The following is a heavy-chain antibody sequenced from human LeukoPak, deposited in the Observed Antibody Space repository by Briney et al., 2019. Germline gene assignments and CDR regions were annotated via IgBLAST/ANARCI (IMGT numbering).Heavy chain of an antibody. V-gene: IGHV3-21*01. CDR1: GFTFSSYS. CDR3: AREEYSGSYGGY. Sequence: GGSLRLSCAASGFTFSSYSMNWVRQAPGKGLEWVSSISSSSSYIYYADSVKGRFTISRDNAKNSPYLQMNSLRAEDTAVYYCAREEYSGSYGGYWGQGTLVTVSS. J-gene: IGHJ4*02. D-gene: IGHD1-26*01. CDR2: ISSSSSYI.